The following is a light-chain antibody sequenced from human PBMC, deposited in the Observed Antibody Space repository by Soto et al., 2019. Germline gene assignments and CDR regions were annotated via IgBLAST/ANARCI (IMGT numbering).Light chain of an antibody. CDR1: QRLSSW. CDR2: AAS. CDR3: QQGSSFHVT. V-gene: IGKV1-12*01. J-gene: IGKJ4*01. Sequence: DIQMTQSPSSVSASVGDRVTITCRASQRLSSWLSWYQQKPGRAPKLLIYAASTLQSWVPSRFSGSGYGTECTLTISSLQPEDFATYSCQQGSSFHVTFGGGTKVQVK.